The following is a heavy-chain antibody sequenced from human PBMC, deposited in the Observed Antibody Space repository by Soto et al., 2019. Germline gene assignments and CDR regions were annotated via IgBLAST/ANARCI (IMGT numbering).Heavy chain of an antibody. CDR1: GFTFSSYG. CDR2: ISYGGSNK. Sequence: PGGSLRLSCAASGFTFSSYGMHWVRQAPGKGLEWVAVISYGGSNKYYADSVKGRFTISRDNSKNTLYLQMNSLRAEDTAVYYCAKDGSRPNYYYYGMDVWGQVPTVTVSS. CDR3: AKDGSRPNYYYYGMDV. D-gene: IGHD6-6*01. V-gene: IGHV3-30*18. J-gene: IGHJ6*02.